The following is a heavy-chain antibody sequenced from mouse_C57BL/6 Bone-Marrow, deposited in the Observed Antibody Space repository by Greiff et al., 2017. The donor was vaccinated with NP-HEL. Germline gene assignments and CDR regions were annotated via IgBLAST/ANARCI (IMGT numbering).Heavy chain of an antibody. CDR2: IDPEAGDT. J-gene: IGHJ1*03. CDR3: ASGGSTWYFDV. Sequence: VQLQQSGAELVKPGASVKLSCTASGFNIKDYYMHWVKQRTEQGLEWIGRIDPEAGDTKYAPKFQGKGPITADTSSNTAHLQLSSLTSEDTAVYYCASGGSTWYFDVWGTGTTVTVSS. CDR1: GFNIKDYY. V-gene: IGHV14-2*01. D-gene: IGHD1-1*01.